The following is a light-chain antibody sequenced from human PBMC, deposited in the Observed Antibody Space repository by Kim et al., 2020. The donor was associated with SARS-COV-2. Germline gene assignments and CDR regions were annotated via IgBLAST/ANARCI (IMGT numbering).Light chain of an antibody. CDR2: GAF. J-gene: IGKJ2*01. Sequence: SLSPGARASLSCRAGQSVSTYLAWYQHKPGQSPRLLIYGAFNRAPGIPDRFSGSGSETDFTLTISRLQPEDFAVYYCQQYDTSPYNFGQGTKLEI. V-gene: IGKV3-20*01. CDR1: QSVSTY. CDR3: QQYDTSPYN.